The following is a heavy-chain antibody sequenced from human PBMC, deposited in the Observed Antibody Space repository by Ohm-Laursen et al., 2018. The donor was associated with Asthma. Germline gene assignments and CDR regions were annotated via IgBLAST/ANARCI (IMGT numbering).Heavy chain of an antibody. J-gene: IGHJ4*02. Sequence: SLRLSCAASGFTVSSNYMSWVRQAPGKGLEWVSVIYSGGSTYYADSVKGRFTISRDNSKNTLYLQMNSLRAEDTAVYYCARGDYGDYPVYFDYWGQGTLVTVSS. CDR3: ARGDYGDYPVYFDY. V-gene: IGHV3-53*05. CDR1: GFTVSSNY. D-gene: IGHD4-17*01. CDR2: IYSGGST.